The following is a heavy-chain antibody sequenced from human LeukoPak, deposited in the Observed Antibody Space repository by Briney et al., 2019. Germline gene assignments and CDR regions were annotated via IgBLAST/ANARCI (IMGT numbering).Heavy chain of an antibody. CDR1: GFTFSDYY. CDR3: ANDLGWIQLNLG. V-gene: IGHV3-11*01. J-gene: IGHJ4*02. CDR2: ISSSGSTI. D-gene: IGHD5-18*01. Sequence: GGSLRLSCAASGFTFSDYYMSWIRQAPGKGLEWVSYISSSGSTIYYADSVKGRFTISRDNSRNTVYLQMNSLRAEDTAVYYCANDLGWIQLNLGRGQGTLVTVSS.